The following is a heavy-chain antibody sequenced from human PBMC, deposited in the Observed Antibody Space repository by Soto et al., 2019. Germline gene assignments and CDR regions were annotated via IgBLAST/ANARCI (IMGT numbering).Heavy chain of an antibody. D-gene: IGHD2-15*01. CDR1: GGSISSYY. V-gene: IGHV4-59*01. Sequence: SETLSLTCTVSGGSISSYYWSWIRQPPGKGLEWIGYIYYSGSTNYNPSLKSRVTISVDTSKNQFSLKLSSVTAADTAVYYCARRVGYCSGGSCSYYFDYWGQGTLVTVSS. CDR2: IYYSGST. CDR3: ARRVGYCSGGSCSYYFDY. J-gene: IGHJ4*02.